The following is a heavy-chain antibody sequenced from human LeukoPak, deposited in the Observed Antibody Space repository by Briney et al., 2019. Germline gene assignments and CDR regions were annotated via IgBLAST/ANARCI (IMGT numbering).Heavy chain of an antibody. Sequence: PSETLSLTCAVCGGSFSGYYWSRIRQPPGKGLEWIGEINHSGSTNYNPSLKSRVTISVDTSKNQFSLKLSSVTAADTAVYYCARGKYYGSGSSKRYYYYGMDVWGQGTTVTVSS. V-gene: IGHV4-34*01. CDR2: INHSGST. CDR3: ARGKYYGSGSSKRYYYYGMDV. CDR1: GGSFSGYY. D-gene: IGHD3-10*01. J-gene: IGHJ6*02.